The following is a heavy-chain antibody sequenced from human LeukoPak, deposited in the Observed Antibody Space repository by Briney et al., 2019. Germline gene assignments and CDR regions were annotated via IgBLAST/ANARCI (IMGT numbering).Heavy chain of an antibody. Sequence: GGSLRLSCAASGFTFSSYAMHWVRQAPGKGLEWVAVISYDGSNKYYADSVKGRFTISRDNSKNTLYLQMNSLRAEDTAVYYCARDLEVVVPAASDPVYYYYGMDVWGQGTTVTVSS. CDR2: ISYDGSNK. J-gene: IGHJ6*02. V-gene: IGHV3-30*04. CDR3: ARDLEVVVPAASDPVYYYYGMDV. D-gene: IGHD2-2*01. CDR1: GFTFSSYA.